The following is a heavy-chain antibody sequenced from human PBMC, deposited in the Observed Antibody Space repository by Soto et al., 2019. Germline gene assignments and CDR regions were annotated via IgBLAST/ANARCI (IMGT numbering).Heavy chain of an antibody. CDR1: GGSISSYY. Sequence: SETLSLTCTVSGGSISSYYWSWIRQPPGKGLEWIGYIYYSGSTNYNPSLKSRVTISVDTSKNQFSLKLSSVTAADTAVYYCARELWRTVRPGLAFYIWGQGTMVPVSS. D-gene: IGHD4-17*01. J-gene: IGHJ3*02. CDR2: IYYSGST. V-gene: IGHV4-59*01. CDR3: ARELWRTVRPGLAFYI.